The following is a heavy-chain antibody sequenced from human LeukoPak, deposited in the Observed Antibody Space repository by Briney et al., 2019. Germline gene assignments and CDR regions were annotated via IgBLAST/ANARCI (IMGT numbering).Heavy chain of an antibody. CDR2: IYYSGST. D-gene: IGHD5-18*01. CDR1: GGSISSYY. V-gene: IGHV4-59*01. CDR3: ARTTEGGYTYGYFYYYYMDV. Sequence: PSETLSLTCTVSGGSISSYYWSWIRQPPGKGLEWIGYIYYSGSTNYKSSLKSRVTISVDTSKNQFSLKLRSVTAADTAVYYCARTTEGGYTYGYFYYYYMDVWGKGTTVTISS. J-gene: IGHJ6*03.